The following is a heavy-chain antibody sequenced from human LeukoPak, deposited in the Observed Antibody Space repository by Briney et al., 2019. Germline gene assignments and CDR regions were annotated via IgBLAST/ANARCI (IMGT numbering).Heavy chain of an antibody. J-gene: IGHJ4*02. CDR1: GFSFNTYA. D-gene: IGHD4-23*01. Sequence: GGSLRLSCAASGFSFNTYAFNWVRQAPGKGLEWVSSLSHTGSHTYYADSVKGRFTISRDNSKNTVNLHMNSLTADDTAIYYCAKSVSRYGGINVYYFDSWGQGTLVTVSS. CDR3: AKSVSRYGGINVYYFDS. CDR2: LSHTGSHT. V-gene: IGHV3-23*01.